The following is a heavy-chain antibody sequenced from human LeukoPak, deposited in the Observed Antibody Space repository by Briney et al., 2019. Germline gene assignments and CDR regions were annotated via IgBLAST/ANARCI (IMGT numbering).Heavy chain of an antibody. D-gene: IGHD6-13*01. CDR1: GYTFTSYG. CDR2: MNPDSGNT. CDR3: ARRIAAAGVGIVY. V-gene: IGHV1-8*02. J-gene: IGHJ4*02. Sequence: GASVKVSCKASGYTFTSYGISWVRQAPGQGLEWMGWMNPDSGNTGYAQKFQGRVTMTRNPSISTAYMELSSLTSEDTAVYYCARRIAAAGVGIVYWGQGTLVTVSS.